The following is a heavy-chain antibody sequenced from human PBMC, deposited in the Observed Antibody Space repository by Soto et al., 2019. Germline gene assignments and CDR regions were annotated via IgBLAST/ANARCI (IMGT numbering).Heavy chain of an antibody. Sequence: ASVKVSCKASGYTFTSYGISWVRQAPGQGLEWMGWISAYNGNTNYAQKFQGRVTMTTDTSTSTAYMELRSLRSDDTAVYYCARVTPYSGSYYHYYWGQGTLVTVSS. V-gene: IGHV1-18*04. CDR3: ARVTPYSGSYYHYY. CDR1: GYTFTSYG. D-gene: IGHD1-26*01. CDR2: ISAYNGNT. J-gene: IGHJ4*02.